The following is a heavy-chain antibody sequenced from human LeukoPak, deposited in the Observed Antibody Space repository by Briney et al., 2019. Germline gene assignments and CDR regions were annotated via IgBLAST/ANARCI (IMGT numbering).Heavy chain of an antibody. D-gene: IGHD5-18*01. CDR1: GFTFSDHY. V-gene: IGHV3-72*01. CDR3: TQYTYGFFQY. CDR2: SRSKTNRYTT. J-gene: IGHJ4*02. Sequence: GGSLRLSCAASGFTFSDHYLDWVRQAPGKGLEWVGRSRSKTNRYTTQYAASVKGRFTISRDDSKNSLYLQMNSLKTEDTAVYYCTQYTYGFFQYWGQGTLVTVSS.